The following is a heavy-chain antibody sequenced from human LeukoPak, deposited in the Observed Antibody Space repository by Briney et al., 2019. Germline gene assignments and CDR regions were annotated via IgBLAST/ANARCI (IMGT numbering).Heavy chain of an antibody. Sequence: SETLSLTCAVYGGSFSGYYWSWIRQPPGKGLEWIGEVNHSGSRKYSPSLKSRVTISVDTSKNQFSLKLTSVTAADTAVFYCARRVGRYFGERAYYYNYMDVWGSGATVTISS. J-gene: IGHJ6*03. CDR2: VNHSGSR. D-gene: IGHD3-10*01. CDR3: ARRVGRYFGERAYYYNYMDV. V-gene: IGHV4-34*01. CDR1: GGSFSGYY.